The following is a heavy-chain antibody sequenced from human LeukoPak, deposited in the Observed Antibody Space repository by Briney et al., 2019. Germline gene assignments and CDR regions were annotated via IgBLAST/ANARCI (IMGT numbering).Heavy chain of an antibody. Sequence: GGSLRLSCAASGFTFSSYAMSWVRQAPGKGLEWVSAISGSGGSTYYADSVKGRFTISRDNSKNTLYLQMNSLRAEDTAVYYCATESNARAYDYDSSALDYWGQGTLVTVSS. CDR2: ISGSGGST. CDR3: ATESNARAYDYDSSALDY. CDR1: GFTFSSYA. D-gene: IGHD3-22*01. V-gene: IGHV3-23*01. J-gene: IGHJ4*02.